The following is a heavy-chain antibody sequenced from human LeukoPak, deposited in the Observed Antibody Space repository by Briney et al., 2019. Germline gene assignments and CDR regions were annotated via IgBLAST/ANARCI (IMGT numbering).Heavy chain of an antibody. CDR3: ARADRDCSSTSCYKGADY. J-gene: IGHJ4*02. D-gene: IGHD2-2*02. CDR1: GFTFSSYS. Sequence: PGGSLRLSCAASGFTFSSYSMNWVRQAPGKGLEWVSSISSSSSCIYYADSVKGRFTISRDNAKNSLYLQMNSLRAEDTAVYYCARADRDCSSTSCYKGADYWGQGTLVTVSS. CDR2: ISSSSSCI. V-gene: IGHV3-21*01.